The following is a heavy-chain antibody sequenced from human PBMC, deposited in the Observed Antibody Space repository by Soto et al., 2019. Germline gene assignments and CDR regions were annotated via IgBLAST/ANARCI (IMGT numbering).Heavy chain of an antibody. Sequence: SETLSLTCAVSSAPVSSSTYTWGWIRQPPGKGLEWIGSIYYGGSTYYNPSLKSRVTISVDRSKNQFSLKLSSVTAADTAVYYCARVPDYWGQGTLVTVSS. J-gene: IGHJ4*02. CDR2: IYYGGST. CDR1: SAPVSSSTYT. CDR3: ARVPDY. V-gene: IGHV4-39*07.